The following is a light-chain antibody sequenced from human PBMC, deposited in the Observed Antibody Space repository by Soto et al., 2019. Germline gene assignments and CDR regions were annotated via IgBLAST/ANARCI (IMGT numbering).Light chain of an antibody. V-gene: IGKV3-11*01. CDR3: KQRLHWPIT. Sequence: DIVLTQSPATLSLSPGDRVTLSCRASQTVGRFLCWYQHSPCQGPRLLVYDASNRATGVPARFRGSGSETDFTLTISSLEPEDFAVYYCKQRLHWPITFGQGTRLEIK. CDR1: QTVGRF. CDR2: DAS. J-gene: IGKJ5*01.